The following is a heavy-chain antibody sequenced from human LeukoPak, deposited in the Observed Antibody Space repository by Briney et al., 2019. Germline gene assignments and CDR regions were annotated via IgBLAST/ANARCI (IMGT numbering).Heavy chain of an antibody. J-gene: IGHJ4*02. D-gene: IGHD4-17*01. CDR3: ARHDYGDYEGVFDY. Sequence: SETLSLTCAVSGGSISSSNWWSWVRQPPGKGLEWIGEIYHSGSTNYNPSLKSRVTISVDKSKNQFSPKLSSVTAADTAVYYCARHDYGDYEGVFDYWGQGTLVTVSS. CDR2: IYHSGST. CDR1: GGSISSSNW. V-gene: IGHV4-4*02.